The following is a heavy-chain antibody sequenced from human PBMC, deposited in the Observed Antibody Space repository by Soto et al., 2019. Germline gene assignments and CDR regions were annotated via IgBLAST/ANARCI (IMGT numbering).Heavy chain of an antibody. CDR2: IYYNGNS. CDR3: AREQYNWKI. CDR1: GGSISTYY. D-gene: IGHD1-20*01. Sequence: SETLSLTCPVSGGSISTYYWIWIRQAPGKGLEWLGYIYYNGNSYYNPSLKSRLTMSVDTSKNQFSLRLSSATAADTAVYYCAREQYNWKIWGQGTLVTVSS. J-gene: IGHJ4*02. V-gene: IGHV4-59*01.